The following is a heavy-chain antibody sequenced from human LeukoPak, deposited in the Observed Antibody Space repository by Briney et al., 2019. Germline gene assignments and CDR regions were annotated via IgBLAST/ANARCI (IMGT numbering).Heavy chain of an antibody. CDR3: ARGGWRGGVQPF. CDR1: GGTFSSYA. D-gene: IGHD6-19*01. V-gene: IGHV1-69*01. CDR2: IIPIFGTA. J-gene: IGHJ4*02. Sequence: SVKVSCKASGGTFSSYAISWVRQAPGQGLEWMGGIIPIFGTANYAQKFQGRVTITADESTSTAYMELSSLRSEDTAVYYCARGGWRGGVQPFWGQGILVTVSS.